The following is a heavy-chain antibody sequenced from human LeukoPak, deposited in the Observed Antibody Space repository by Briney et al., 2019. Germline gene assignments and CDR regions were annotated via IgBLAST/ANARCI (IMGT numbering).Heavy chain of an antibody. Sequence: GGSLRLSCAASGFTFSSYAMHWVRQAPGKGLGWVALISYDGSINDYADSVKGRFTISRDNSKNTLYLQMNSLRADDTAMYYCARGSYSSSWKTFDYWGQGTLVTVSS. CDR2: ISYDGSIN. CDR1: GFTFSSYA. V-gene: IGHV3-30*04. J-gene: IGHJ4*02. D-gene: IGHD6-13*01. CDR3: ARGSYSSSWKTFDY.